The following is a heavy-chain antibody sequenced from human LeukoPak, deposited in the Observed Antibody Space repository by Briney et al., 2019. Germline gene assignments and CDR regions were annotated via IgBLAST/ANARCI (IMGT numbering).Heavy chain of an antibody. CDR1: GYTFTNYG. Sequence: ASVKVSCKASGYTFTNYGISWVRQAPGQGLEWMGWISAYNGNTNYAQKLQGRVTMTTDTSTSTAYMELRSLRSDDTAVYYCARAYYDSSGDYYYGMDVWGQGTTVTVSS. V-gene: IGHV1-18*01. D-gene: IGHD3-22*01. CDR2: ISAYNGNT. CDR3: ARAYYDSSGDYYYGMDV. J-gene: IGHJ6*02.